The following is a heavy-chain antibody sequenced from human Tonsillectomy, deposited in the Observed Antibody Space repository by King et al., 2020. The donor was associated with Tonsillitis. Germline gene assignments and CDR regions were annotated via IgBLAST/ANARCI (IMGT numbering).Heavy chain of an antibody. V-gene: IGHV3-23*04. Sequence: VQLVESGGGLVQSGGSLRLSCAASGFTFSNYAMSWVRQAPGKGREGGSSISGSGGYTYYGDSVEGRCTISRDNSKNTLGLQMSSLRAEDTAVYYCAKQIGFCSGGTCSLDFWGQGALVTVSS. D-gene: IGHD2-15*01. CDR2: ISGSGGYT. J-gene: IGHJ4*02. CDR1: GFTFSNYA. CDR3: AKQIGFCSGGTCSLDF.